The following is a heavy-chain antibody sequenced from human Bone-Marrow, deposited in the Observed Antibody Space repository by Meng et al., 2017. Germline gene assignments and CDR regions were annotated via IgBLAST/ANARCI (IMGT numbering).Heavy chain of an antibody. CDR3: ARDPNHGDPGVRDY. J-gene: IGHJ4*02. V-gene: IGHV3-21*01. Sequence: GESLKISCAASGFTFSSYSMNWVRQAPGKGLEWVSSISSSSYIYYADSVKGRFTISRDNAKNSLYLQMNSLRVEDTAVYYCARDPNHGDPGVRDYWGQGTLVTVSS. D-gene: IGHD4-17*01. CDR1: GFTFSSYS. CDR2: ISSSSYI.